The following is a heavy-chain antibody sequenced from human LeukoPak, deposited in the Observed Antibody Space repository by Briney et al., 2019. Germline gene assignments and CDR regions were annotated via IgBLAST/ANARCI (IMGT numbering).Heavy chain of an antibody. D-gene: IGHD3-22*01. Sequence: PSETLSLTCAVSGDSISSGSYYWGWIRQPPGKGLEWIGSIYYNGTTWYNPSLKSRVTISVDTSKTQFSLKLRSVTAADTAVYYCARAVTYYYDSSGYPTLDYWGQGTLVTVSS. V-gene: IGHV4-39*02. CDR3: ARAVTYYYDSSGYPTLDY. J-gene: IGHJ4*02. CDR1: GDSISSGSYY. CDR2: IYYNGTT.